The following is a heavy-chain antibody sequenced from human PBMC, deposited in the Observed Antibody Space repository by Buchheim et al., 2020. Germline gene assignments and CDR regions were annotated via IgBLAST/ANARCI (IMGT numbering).Heavy chain of an antibody. V-gene: IGHV3-30*18. CDR1: GFTFSSYG. CDR2: ISYDGSNK. D-gene: IGHD3-3*01. J-gene: IGHJ6*02. Sequence: QVQLVESGGGVVQPGRSLRLSCAASGFTFSSYGMHWVRQAPGKGLEWVAVISYDGSNKYYADSVKGRFTISRDNSKNTPYLQMNSLSAEDTAVYYCAKDFGRSTIFGVVVSYYYGMDVWGQGTT. CDR3: AKDFGRSTIFGVVVSYYYGMDV.